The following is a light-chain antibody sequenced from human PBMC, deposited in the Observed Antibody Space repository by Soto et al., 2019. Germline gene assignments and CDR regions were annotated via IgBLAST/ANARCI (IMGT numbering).Light chain of an antibody. V-gene: IGKV1-17*01. CDR2: AAS. CDR3: LPHNTYPWT. Sequence: DIQMTQSPSSLSASVGDRVIITCRASQGIGDDLGWYQQKPGKAPKRLIYAASSLQSGVPSRFSGSGSGTDFTLTISRLQPDDFAAYYCLPHNTYPWTFGPGTKVEVK. J-gene: IGKJ1*01. CDR1: QGIGDD.